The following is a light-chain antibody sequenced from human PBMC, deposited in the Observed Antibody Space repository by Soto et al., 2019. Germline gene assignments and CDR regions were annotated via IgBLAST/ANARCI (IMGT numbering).Light chain of an antibody. J-gene: IGKJ2*01. V-gene: IGKV1-12*01. Sequence: DIQMTQSPSSVSASVGDRVIISCWSSQGISSWLAWYQQKPGEAPKLLIYATSSLQSGVPSRFSGSGFGTDFTLHISSLQPDDFATCYCHQANIFPYTFGQGAKWEIK. CDR1: QGISSW. CDR3: HQANIFPYT. CDR2: ATS.